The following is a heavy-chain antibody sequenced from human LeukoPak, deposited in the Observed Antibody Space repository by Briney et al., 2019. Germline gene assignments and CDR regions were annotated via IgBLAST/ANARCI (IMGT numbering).Heavy chain of an antibody. CDR1: GGSISSSSYY. CDR2: IYYSGST. D-gene: IGHD3-10*01. V-gene: IGHV4-39*07. CDR3: ARLPLWFGDQETLPN. Sequence: PSETLSLTCTVSGGSISSSSYYWGWIRQPPGKGLEWIGSIYYSGSTYYNPSLKSRVTISVDTSKNQSSLKLSSVTAADTAVYYCARLPLWFGDQETLPNWGQGTLVTVSS. J-gene: IGHJ4*02.